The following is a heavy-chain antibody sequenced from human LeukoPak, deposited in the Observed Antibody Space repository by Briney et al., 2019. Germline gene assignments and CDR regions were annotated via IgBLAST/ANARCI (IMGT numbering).Heavy chain of an antibody. V-gene: IGHV4-59*12. CDR1: GGSISSYY. CDR2: IYHSGST. CDR3: VRTPGYLAWFDP. Sequence: SETLSLTCTVSGGSISSYYWSWIRQPPGKGLEWIGYIYHSGSTYYNPSLKSRVTISVDRSKNQFSLKLSSVTAADTAVYYCVRTPGYLAWFDPWGQGTLVTVSS. J-gene: IGHJ5*02. D-gene: IGHD5-18*01.